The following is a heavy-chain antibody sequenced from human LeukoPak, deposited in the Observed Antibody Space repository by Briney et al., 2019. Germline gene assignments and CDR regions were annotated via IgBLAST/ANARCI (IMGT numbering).Heavy chain of an antibody. CDR3: ARLPNYYDSSGYYPNWFDP. D-gene: IGHD3-22*01. CDR2: IYPGDSDT. J-gene: IGHJ5*02. Sequence: GESLKISCKGSGYSFTSYWIGWVRQMPGKGLEWMGIIYPGDSDTRYSPSFQGQVTISADKSISTAYLQWSSLKASDTAMYYCARLPNYYDSSGYYPNWFDPRGQGTLVTVSS. V-gene: IGHV5-51*01. CDR1: GYSFTSYW.